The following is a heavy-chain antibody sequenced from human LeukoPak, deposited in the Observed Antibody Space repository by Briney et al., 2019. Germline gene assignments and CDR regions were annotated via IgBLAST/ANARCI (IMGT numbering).Heavy chain of an antibody. Sequence: GGSLRLSCVASGFTFSNYWMHWVRQAPGKGLVWVSRINSDGSRISYADTVQGRFTTSRDNAKNSLSLQLNSLRVEDTAVYYCARGHYDVLAASYKWTPDYWGQGTLVTVSS. D-gene: IGHD3-9*01. J-gene: IGHJ4*02. V-gene: IGHV3-74*01. CDR1: GFTFSNYW. CDR3: ARGHYDVLAASYKWTPDY. CDR2: INSDGSRI.